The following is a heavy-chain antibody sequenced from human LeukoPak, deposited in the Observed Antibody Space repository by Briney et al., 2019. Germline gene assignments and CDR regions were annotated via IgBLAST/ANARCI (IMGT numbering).Heavy chain of an antibody. CDR1: GFTFISYW. Sequence: PGGSLRLSCAASGFTFISYWMSWVRQAPGKGLEWVANIKQDGSEKYYVGSVKGRFTISRDNAKNSLSLQMNSLRAEDTAMYYCARVGPDNSGSIDYWGQGTRVTVSS. V-gene: IGHV3-7*01. D-gene: IGHD6-19*01. CDR3: ARVGPDNSGSIDY. J-gene: IGHJ4*02. CDR2: IKQDGSEK.